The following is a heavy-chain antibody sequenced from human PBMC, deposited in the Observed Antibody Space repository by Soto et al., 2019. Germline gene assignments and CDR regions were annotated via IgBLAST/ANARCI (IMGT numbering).Heavy chain of an antibody. CDR3: AGKTYYYDSSGYYYVDY. D-gene: IGHD3-22*01. CDR2: IIPILGIA. Sequence: SVKVSCKASGGTFSSYTISWVRQAPGQGLEWMGRIIPILGIANYAQKFQGRVTITADKSTSTAYMELSSLRSEDTAVYYCAGKTYYYDSSGYYYVDYWGQGTLVTVSS. J-gene: IGHJ4*02. CDR1: GGTFSSYT. V-gene: IGHV1-69*02.